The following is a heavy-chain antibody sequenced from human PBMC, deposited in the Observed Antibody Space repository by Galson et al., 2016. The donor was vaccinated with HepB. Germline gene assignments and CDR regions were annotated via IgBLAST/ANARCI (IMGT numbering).Heavy chain of an antibody. CDR1: GASMSAYY. Sequence: SETLSLTCTVSGASMSAYYWTWIRQPPGEGLEWIGHIYYSGNTNYNPSRKSRVTISVDTSKNQFSLNLRSVTAADTAVYYCARGEGYNFYWGQGTLVTVSS. V-gene: IGHV4-59*01. D-gene: IGHD5-24*01. J-gene: IGHJ4*02. CDR2: IYYSGNT. CDR3: ARGEGYNFY.